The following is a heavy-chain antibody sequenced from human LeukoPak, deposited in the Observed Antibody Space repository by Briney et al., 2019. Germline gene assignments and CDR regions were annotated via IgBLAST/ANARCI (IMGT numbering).Heavy chain of an antibody. D-gene: IGHD1-1*01. Sequence: PSETLSLTCTVSGGSISNYYWSWIRQPPGKGLEWIAYIYYNGRANYNPSLNSRVSISVDPSNNQFSLKVSSVTAEDRALYYCGRKLDDGTLASWGQGTLVTVSS. CDR3: GRKLDDGTLAS. CDR2: IYYNGRA. CDR1: GGSISNYY. J-gene: IGHJ4*02. V-gene: IGHV4-59*01.